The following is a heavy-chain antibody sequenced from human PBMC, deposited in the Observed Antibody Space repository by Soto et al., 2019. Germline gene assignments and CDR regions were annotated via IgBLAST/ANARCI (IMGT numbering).Heavy chain of an antibody. V-gene: IGHV3-23*01. CDR2: ISGSGGSP. Sequence: PGGSLRLSCAASGFTFSSYTMAWVRQAPGKGLEWVSSISGSGGSPSYADSVQGRFTISRDNPRNTLSLQMNSLRAEDTATYYCAEAICSGNSCYVHEHWGHGSLLTVSS. J-gene: IGHJ4*01. CDR1: GFTFSSYT. D-gene: IGHD3-22*01. CDR3: AEAICSGNSCYVHEH.